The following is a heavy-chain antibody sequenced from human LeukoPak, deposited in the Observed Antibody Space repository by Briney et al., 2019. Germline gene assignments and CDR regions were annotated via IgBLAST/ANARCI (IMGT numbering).Heavy chain of an antibody. J-gene: IGHJ4*02. CDR1: GFTFSSYS. Sequence: GGSLRLSCAASGFTFSSYSMNWVRQAPGKGLEWVSYISSSSSTIYYVDSVKGRFTISRDNAKNSLYLQMNSLRAEDTAVYYCARDQHDYVWGSPLDYWGQGTLVTVSS. V-gene: IGHV3-48*01. CDR2: ISSSSSTI. D-gene: IGHD3-16*01. CDR3: ARDQHDYVWGSPLDY.